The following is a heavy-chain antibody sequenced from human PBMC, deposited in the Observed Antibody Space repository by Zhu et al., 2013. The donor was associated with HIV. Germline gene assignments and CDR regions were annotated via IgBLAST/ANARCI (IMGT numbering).Heavy chain of an antibody. CDR1: GFTFDDYA. V-gene: IGHV3-9*01. J-gene: IGHJ4*02. CDR2: ISWNSGSI. CDR3: AKARGRVSKAYIWGSYLFDY. Sequence: EVQLVESGGGLVQPGRSLRLSCAASGFTFDDYAMHWVRQAPGKGLEWVSGISWNSGSIGYADSVKGRFTISRDNAKNSLYLQMNSLRAEDTALYYCAKARGRVSKAYIWGSYLFDYWGQGTLVTVSS. D-gene: IGHD3-16*01.